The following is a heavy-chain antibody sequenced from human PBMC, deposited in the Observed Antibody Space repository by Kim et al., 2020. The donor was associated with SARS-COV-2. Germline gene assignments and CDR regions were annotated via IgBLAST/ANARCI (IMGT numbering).Heavy chain of an antibody. V-gene: IGHV3-33*06. CDR3: AKAYAEYSSSSYAFDI. J-gene: IGHJ3*02. CDR1: GFTFSSYA. CDR2: IWYDGSNK. D-gene: IGHD6-6*01. Sequence: GGSLRLSCAASGFTFSSYAMHWVRQAPGKGLEWVAVIWYDGSNKYYADSVKGRFTISRDNSKNTLYLQMNSLRAEDTAVYYCAKAYAEYSSSSYAFDIWGQGTMVTVSS.